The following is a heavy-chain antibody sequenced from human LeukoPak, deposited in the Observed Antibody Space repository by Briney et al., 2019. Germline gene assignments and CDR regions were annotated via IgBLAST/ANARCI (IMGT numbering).Heavy chain of an antibody. D-gene: IGHD7-27*01. CDR2: ISGSGGST. CDR1: GFTFSSYA. J-gene: IGHJ4*02. V-gene: IGHV3-23*01. Sequence: PGGSLRLSCAASGFTFSSYAMSWVRRAPGKGLEWVSAISGSGGSTYYADSVKGRFTISRDNSKNTLYLQMNSLRAEDTAVYYCAKALFTPTPAGDYFDYWGQGTLVTVSS. CDR3: AKALFTPTPAGDYFDY.